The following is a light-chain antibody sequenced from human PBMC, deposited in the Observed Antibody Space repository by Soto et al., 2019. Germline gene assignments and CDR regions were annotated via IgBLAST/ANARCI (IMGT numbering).Light chain of an antibody. CDR2: DAS. V-gene: IGKV3-20*01. J-gene: IGKJ1*01. CDR3: QQRGGSPPTWT. CDR1: QRIINKS. Sequence: EIVLARSPVTLTLSPGERATLAYRASQRIINKSLSWYQQKPGKATRLLMYDASNRATGIPDRSSGSGSGTDFTLNISWLDPEDFAVYYCQQRGGSPPTWTCGQGTKVEIK.